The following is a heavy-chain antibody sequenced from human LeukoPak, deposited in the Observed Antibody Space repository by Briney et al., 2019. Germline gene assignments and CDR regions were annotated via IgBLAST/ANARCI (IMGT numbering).Heavy chain of an antibody. J-gene: IGHJ4*02. CDR1: GFTFDDYT. CDR2: ISWDGGRK. Sequence: GGSLRLSCAASGFTFDDYTMHWVRQAPGKGLEWVSLISWDGGRKHYADSVKGRFTISRDNSKNSLYLQMNSLRSEDTASYYCAKDVGAAADPYHFDYWGQGTLVTVSS. CDR3: AKDVGAAADPYHFDY. D-gene: IGHD6-13*01. V-gene: IGHV3-43*01.